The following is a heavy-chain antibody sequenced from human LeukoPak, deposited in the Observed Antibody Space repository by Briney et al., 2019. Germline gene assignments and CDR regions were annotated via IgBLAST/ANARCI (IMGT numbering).Heavy chain of an antibody. CDR2: INPDSGDT. CDR3: ARVDGGNSPY. CDR1: GYTFTGYY. Sequence: ASVKVSCKASGYTFTGYYIHWVRQAPGQGLEWMGWINPDSGDTNYAQKFQGRVTMTRDTSISTAYMELSRLRSDDTAVFYCARVDGGNSPYWGQGTLVTVSS. D-gene: IGHD4-23*01. J-gene: IGHJ4*02. V-gene: IGHV1-2*02.